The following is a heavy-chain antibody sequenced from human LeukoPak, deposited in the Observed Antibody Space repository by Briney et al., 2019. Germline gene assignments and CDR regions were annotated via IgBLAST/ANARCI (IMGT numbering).Heavy chain of an antibody. D-gene: IGHD4-23*01. J-gene: IGHJ4*02. CDR2: INHSGST. CDR1: GGSFSGYY. CDR3: ASLGGTPYFDY. V-gene: IGHV4-34*01. Sequence: SETLSLTCAVYGGSFSGYYWSWIRQPPGKGLEWIGEINHSGSTNYNPSLKSRVTISVDTSKNQFSLKLSSVTAADTAVYYCASLGGTPYFDYWGQGTLVTVSS.